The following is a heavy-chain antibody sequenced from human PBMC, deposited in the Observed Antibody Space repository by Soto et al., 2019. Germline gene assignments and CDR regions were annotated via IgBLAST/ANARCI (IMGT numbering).Heavy chain of an antibody. CDR1: GYTFTTYG. V-gene: IGHV1-18*01. CDR2: ISAHNGNT. Sequence: QVHLVQSGAEVKKPGASVKVSCKGSGYTFTTYGITWVRQAPGQGLEWMGWISAHNGNTNYAQKLQGRVTVTRDTATGAAYMELRSLSSDDTAVYYCEGGRYGDYWGQGALVTVSS. J-gene: IGHJ4*02. CDR3: EGGRYGDY. D-gene: IGHD1-1*01.